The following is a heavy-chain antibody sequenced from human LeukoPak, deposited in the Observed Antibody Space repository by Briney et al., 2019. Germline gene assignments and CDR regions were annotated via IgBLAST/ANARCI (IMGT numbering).Heavy chain of an antibody. CDR1: SGSISTYY. Sequence: KPSETLSLTCTVSSGSISTYYWSWIRQPPGKELEWIAYIYTSGSTNYNPSLKSRVTISIDTSKNQFSLKLSSVTAAATAVYYCARHEVGAVAWYFDLWGRGTLVTVSS. J-gene: IGHJ2*01. CDR2: IYTSGST. CDR3: ARHEVGAVAWYFDL. V-gene: IGHV4-4*09. D-gene: IGHD6-19*01.